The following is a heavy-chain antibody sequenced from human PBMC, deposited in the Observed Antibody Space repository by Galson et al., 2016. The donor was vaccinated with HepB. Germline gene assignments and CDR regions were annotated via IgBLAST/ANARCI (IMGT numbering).Heavy chain of an antibody. Sequence: SLRLSCAASGFTFSSYAMSWVRQAPGKGLEWVSAISGSGGSTYYADSVKGRFTISRDNSKNTLYLQLNSLRAKDTAVYYCAKDLGFLEWLFFDSYYYYDMDVWGQGTTVTVSS. V-gene: IGHV3-23*01. J-gene: IGHJ6*02. CDR3: AKDLGFLEWLFFDSYYYYDMDV. D-gene: IGHD3-3*01. CDR1: GFTFSSYA. CDR2: ISGSGGST.